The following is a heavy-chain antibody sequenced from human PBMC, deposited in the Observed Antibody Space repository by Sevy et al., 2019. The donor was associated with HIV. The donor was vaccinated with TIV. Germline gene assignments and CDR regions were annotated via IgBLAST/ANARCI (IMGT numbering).Heavy chain of an antibody. D-gene: IGHD3-22*01. CDR1: GFTFSNAW. J-gene: IGHJ4*02. V-gene: IGHV3-15*01. Sequence: GGSLRHSCAVSGFTFSNAWLNWVRQAPGTGLQWVGLIKSKIDGEIPDYAAPGKGRFTISREDSTNTAYLQMNSLKTEDTVVYYCATAPGYYDSSPFDYWGPGTLVTVSS. CDR3: ATAPGYYDSSPFDY. CDR2: IKSKIDGEIP.